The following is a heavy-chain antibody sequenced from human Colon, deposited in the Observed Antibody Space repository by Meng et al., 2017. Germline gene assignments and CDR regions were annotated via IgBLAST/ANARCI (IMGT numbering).Heavy chain of an antibody. CDR3: AAVFGLCLDY. CDR2: IYHSGST. J-gene: IGHJ4*02. CDR1: CCFSCSRHC. D-gene: IGHD3-3*01. V-gene: IGHV4-4*03. Sequence: VQHQGTRPGLVHSPGPAPLTADGCCCFSCSRHCWSWVREPPGKGLARIGEIYHSGSTNYNSSLKSRSTISLDRYKNQFSLKLTSVTAADTAVEYGAAVFGLCLDYWGQGTLVTVSS.